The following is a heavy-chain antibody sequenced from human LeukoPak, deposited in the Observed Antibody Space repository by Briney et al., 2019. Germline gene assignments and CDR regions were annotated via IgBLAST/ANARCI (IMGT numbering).Heavy chain of an antibody. J-gene: IGHJ4*02. V-gene: IGHV3-23*01. D-gene: IGHD3-3*01. CDR2: ISGSGGST. CDR3: AKIRKGSGYYDY. Sequence: GGSLRLSCAASGFTFTNYVMTWVRQAPGKGLEWVSIISGSGGSTYYPDSVKGRFTISRDNSQDTLHLQMDSLRAEDTAVYYCAKIRKGSGYYDYWGQGTLVTVSS. CDR1: GFTFTNYV.